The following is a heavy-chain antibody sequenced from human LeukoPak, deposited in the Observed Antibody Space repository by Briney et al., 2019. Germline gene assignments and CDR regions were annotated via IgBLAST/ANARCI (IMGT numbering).Heavy chain of an antibody. V-gene: IGHV3-66*01. CDR2: IYSGGST. CDR1: GFTVSSNY. J-gene: IGHJ4*02. D-gene: IGHD3-16*02. Sequence: GGSLRLSCAASGFTVSSNYMSWVRQAPGKGLEWVSVIYSGGSTYYADSVKGRFTISRDNSKNTLYLQMNSLRAEDTAVYYCARDLTYYDYVWGSYRYNSIDYWGQGTLVTVSS. CDR3: ARDLTYYDYVWGSYRYNSIDY.